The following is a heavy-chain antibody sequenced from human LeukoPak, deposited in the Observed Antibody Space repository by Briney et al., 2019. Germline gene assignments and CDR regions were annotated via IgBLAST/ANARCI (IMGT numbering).Heavy chain of an antibody. CDR2: INHSGST. V-gene: IGHV4-39*07. J-gene: IGHJ4*02. CDR3: ARGRVRIRTVTTQRLYYFDY. CDR1: GGSISSSSYY. D-gene: IGHD4-17*01. Sequence: SETLSLTCTVSGGSISSSSYYWGWIRQPPGKGLEWIGEINHSGSTNYNPSLKSRVTISVDTSKNQFSLKLSSVTAADTAVYYCARGRVRIRTVTTQRLYYFDYWGQGTLVTVSS.